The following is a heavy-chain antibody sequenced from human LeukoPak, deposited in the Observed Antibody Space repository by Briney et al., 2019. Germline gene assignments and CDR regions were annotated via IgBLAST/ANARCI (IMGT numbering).Heavy chain of an antibody. Sequence: SQTLSLTCAVSGDSVSSNNAAWVWIRQSPSRGLEWLGRTYYRSKWYHDYAVSVKSRISFNPDTSKNQFFLQLNSVTPEDTAVYYCARDVNGAFTRSWFDPWGQGTRVTVS. CDR1: GDSVSSNNAA. V-gene: IGHV6-1*01. CDR3: ARDVNGAFTRSWFDP. D-gene: IGHD4-17*01. J-gene: IGHJ5*02. CDR2: TYYRSKWYH.